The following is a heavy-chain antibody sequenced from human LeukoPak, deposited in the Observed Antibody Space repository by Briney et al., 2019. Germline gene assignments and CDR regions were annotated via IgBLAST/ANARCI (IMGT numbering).Heavy chain of an antibody. CDR2: INRSGSI. CDR1: GGSSTGYY. J-gene: IGHJ3*02. CDR3: ARAATGYYDSSGYPRAFDI. V-gene: IGHV4-34*01. Sequence: SETLSLTCAVYGGSSTGYYWSWIRQPPGKGLEWIGEINRSGSINYNPSLKSRVTISVDPSKNQISLKLRSVTAADTAVYYCARAATGYYDSSGYPRAFDIWGQGTMVTVSS. D-gene: IGHD3-22*01.